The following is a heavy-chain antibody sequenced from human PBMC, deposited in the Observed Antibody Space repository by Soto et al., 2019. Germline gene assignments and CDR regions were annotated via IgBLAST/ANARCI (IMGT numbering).Heavy chain of an antibody. D-gene: IGHD3-3*01. J-gene: IGHJ4*02. V-gene: IGHV1-2*04. Sequence: WASVKVSCKASGYTFTGYYMHWVRQAPGQGLEWMGWIIPDSGGTNYAQNFQGWVTMTRDTSITTAYMELSRLRSDDTAVYYCATQRGKAIFGSLDYWGQGTLVTVSS. CDR3: ATQRGKAIFGSLDY. CDR2: IIPDSGGT. CDR1: GYTFTGYY.